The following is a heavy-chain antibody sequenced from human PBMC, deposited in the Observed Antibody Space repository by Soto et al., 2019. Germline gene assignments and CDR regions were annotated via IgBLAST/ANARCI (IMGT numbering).Heavy chain of an antibody. J-gene: IGHJ4*02. CDR3: ASGRAAILDY. V-gene: IGHV6-1*01. D-gene: IGHD2-2*02. CDR2: TYYRSKWYN. CDR1: GDRVSNNSAA. Sequence: SQTLSLTCAISGDRVSNNSAAWNWIRQSPSRGLEWLGRTYYRSKWYNDYAVSVKSRITINPDTSKNQFSLQLNSVTPKDTAMYYCASGRAAILDYWGQGTLVTVSS.